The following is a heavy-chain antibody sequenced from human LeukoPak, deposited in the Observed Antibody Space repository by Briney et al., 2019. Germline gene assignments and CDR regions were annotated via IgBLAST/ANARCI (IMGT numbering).Heavy chain of an antibody. D-gene: IGHD2-2*01. CDR1: GFTVSEFA. V-gene: IGHV1-24*01. CDR2: FGPQHSTI. Sequence: ASVKVSCKASGFTVSEFAMYWVRQGPGKGLEWLAGFGPQHSTINYAHYFKGRFTITGDAATDSVYLELSSLRFDDTAIYYCATDFRYYQLLISISGRPNFHSWGQGALVTVSS. CDR3: ATDFRYYQLLISISGRPNFHS. J-gene: IGHJ4*02.